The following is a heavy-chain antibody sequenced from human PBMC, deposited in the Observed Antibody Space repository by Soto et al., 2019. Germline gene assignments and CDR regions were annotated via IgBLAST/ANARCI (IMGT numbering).Heavy chain of an antibody. CDR2: IWYDGSNK. J-gene: IGHJ4*02. CDR1: GFTFSSYG. V-gene: IGHV3-33*01. D-gene: IGHD2-8*01. Sequence: PGGSLRLSCAASGFTFSSYGMHWVRQAPGKGLEWVAVIWYDGSNKYYADSVKGRFTISRDNSKNTLYLQMNSLRAEDTAVYYCARARDCTNGVCSFSSGYFDYWGQGTLVTVSS. CDR3: ARARDCTNGVCSFSSGYFDY.